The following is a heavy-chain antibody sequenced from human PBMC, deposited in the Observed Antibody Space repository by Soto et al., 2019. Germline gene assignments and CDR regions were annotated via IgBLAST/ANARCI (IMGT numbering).Heavy chain of an antibody. Sequence: SETLSLTCTVSGGSISSGGYYWSWIRQHPGKGLEWIGYIYYSGSTYYNPSLKSRVTISVDTSKNQFSLKLSSVTAADTAVYYCARQHKSGLIVATTRPHDAFDIWGQGTMVTVSS. CDR3: ARQHKSGLIVATTRPHDAFDI. J-gene: IGHJ3*02. CDR2: IYYSGST. D-gene: IGHD5-12*01. CDR1: GGSISSGGYY. V-gene: IGHV4-31*03.